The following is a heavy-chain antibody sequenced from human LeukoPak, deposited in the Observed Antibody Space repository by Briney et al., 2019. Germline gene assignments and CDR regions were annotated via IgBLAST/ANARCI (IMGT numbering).Heavy chain of an antibody. CDR2: INPNSGGT. CDR1: GYTFTGYY. D-gene: IGHD3-22*01. Sequence: ASVKVSCKASGYTFTGYYMHWVRQAPGQGLEWMGWINPNSGGTNYAQKFQGRVTMTRDTSIRTAYMELSRLRSDDNAVFYCARFPSYYYDSSGPANMDVWGKGTTVTVSS. J-gene: IGHJ6*03. CDR3: ARFPSYYYDSSGPANMDV. V-gene: IGHV1-2*02.